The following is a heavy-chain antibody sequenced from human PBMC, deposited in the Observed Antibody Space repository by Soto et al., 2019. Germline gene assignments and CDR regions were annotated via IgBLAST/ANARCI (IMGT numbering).Heavy chain of an antibody. CDR2: IYYSGST. CDR1: GGSISSSSYY. Sequence: KPSETLSLTCTVSGGSISSSSYYWGWIRQPPGKGLEWIGSIYYSGSTYYNPSLKSRVTISVDTSKNQFSLKLSSVTAADTAVYYCARHRLVVITSNWFDPWGQGTLVTVSS. V-gene: IGHV4-39*01. D-gene: IGHD3-22*01. J-gene: IGHJ5*02. CDR3: ARHRLVVITSNWFDP.